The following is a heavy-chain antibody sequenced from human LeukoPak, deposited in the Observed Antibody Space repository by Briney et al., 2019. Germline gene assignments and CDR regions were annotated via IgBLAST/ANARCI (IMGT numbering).Heavy chain of an antibody. V-gene: IGHV1-18*01. D-gene: IGHD3-22*01. CDR2: ISAYNGNT. J-gene: IGHJ3*02. CDR1: GYTFTSYG. Sequence: ASVKVSCKASGYTFTSYGISWVRQAPGQGLEWMGWISAYNGNTNYAQKFQGRVTITADESTSTAYMELSSLRSEDTAVYYCARGVLPTPNYDSVYGAFDIWGQGTMVTVSS. CDR3: ARGVLPTPNYDSVYGAFDI.